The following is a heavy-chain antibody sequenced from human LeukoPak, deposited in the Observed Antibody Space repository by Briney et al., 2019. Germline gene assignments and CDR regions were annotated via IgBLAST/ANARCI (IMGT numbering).Heavy chain of an antibody. D-gene: IGHD1/OR15-1a*01. V-gene: IGHV3-21*01. CDR2: ISSSSSYI. CDR1: GFRFSDYT. J-gene: IGHJ4*02. Sequence: GGSLRLSCAASGFRFSDYTMNWVRQAPGKGLEWVSSISSSSSYIYFANSVRGRFIISRDNAKNSLYLQMNSLRAEDTAVYYCAKDSPSRTATTEVPVDYWGQGTLVTVSS. CDR3: AKDSPSRTATTEVPVDY.